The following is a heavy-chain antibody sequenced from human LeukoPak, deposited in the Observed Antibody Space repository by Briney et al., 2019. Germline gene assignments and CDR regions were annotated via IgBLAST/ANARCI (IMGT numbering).Heavy chain of an antibody. J-gene: IGHJ4*02. D-gene: IGHD3-10*01. CDR2: ISYDGGNK. CDR1: GFTFSDYG. V-gene: IGHV3-30*18. CDR3: AKVFEVRGARRPKDY. Sequence: GGSLRLSCAASGFTFSDYGTHWVRQAPGKGLEWVALISYDGGNKFYADSVRDRFTISRDNSKNTLFLQMNSLRTEDTAMYYCAKVFEVRGARRPKDYWGQGTLVIVSS.